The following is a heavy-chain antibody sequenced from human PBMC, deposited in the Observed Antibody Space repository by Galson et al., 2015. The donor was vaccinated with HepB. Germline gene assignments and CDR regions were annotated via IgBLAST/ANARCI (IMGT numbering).Heavy chain of an antibody. D-gene: IGHD1-20*01. CDR2: ISYDGSFR. V-gene: IGHV3-30*03. Sequence: SLRLSCASSGFGFSNYGIHWVRQAPGKGLEWMAVISYDGSFRYYADSVKGRFTVSGDSSRSMLYLQMNSLRVEDTAVYYCAVRGYNWNHYFDYWGQGTLVTVSS. J-gene: IGHJ4*02. CDR3: AVRGYNWNHYFDY. CDR1: GFGFSNYG.